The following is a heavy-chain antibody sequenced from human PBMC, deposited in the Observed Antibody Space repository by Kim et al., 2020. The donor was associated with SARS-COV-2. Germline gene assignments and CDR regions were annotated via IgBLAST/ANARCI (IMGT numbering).Heavy chain of an antibody. J-gene: IGHJ4*02. D-gene: IGHD1-26*01. CDR1: GFTFSDYY. CDR3: ARDGVGGARNDY. V-gene: IGHV3-11*05. Sequence: GGSLRRSCAASGFTFSDYYMSWIRQAPGKGLEWVSYISSSSSYTNYADPVKGRFTISRDNAKNSLYLQMNSLRAEDTAVYYWARDGVGGARNDYLGQGTL. CDR2: ISSSSSYT.